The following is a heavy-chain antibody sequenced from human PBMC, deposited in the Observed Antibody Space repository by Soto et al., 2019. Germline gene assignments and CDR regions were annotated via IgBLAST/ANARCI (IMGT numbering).Heavy chain of an antibody. J-gene: IGHJ4*02. CDR2: INSSGGST. V-gene: IGHV1-46*03. D-gene: IGHD1-1*01. CDR3: ARDPGGTTGIDY. CDR1: GYTFTSYY. Sequence: ASVKVSCKASGYTFTSYYMHWVRQAPGQGLEWMGIINSSGGSTSYAQKFQGRVTMTRDTSTSTVYMELSSLRSEDTAVYYCARDPGGTTGIDYWGQGTLVTVSS.